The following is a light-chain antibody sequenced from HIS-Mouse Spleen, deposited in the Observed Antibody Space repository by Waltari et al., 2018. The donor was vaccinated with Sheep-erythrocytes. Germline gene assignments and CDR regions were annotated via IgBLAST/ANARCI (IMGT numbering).Light chain of an antibody. CDR1: KLGDKY. CDR2: QDS. Sequence: SYELTQPPSVSVSPGQTASITCSGDKLGDKYACWYHQKPGQSPVLVIYQDSKRPSGMPERFAGSNSGNTATLTISGTQAMDEADYYCQAWDNSTVVFGGGTKLTVL. V-gene: IGLV3-1*01. J-gene: IGLJ2*01. CDR3: QAWDNSTVV.